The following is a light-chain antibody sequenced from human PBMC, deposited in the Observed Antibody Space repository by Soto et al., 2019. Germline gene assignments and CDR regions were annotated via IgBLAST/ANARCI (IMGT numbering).Light chain of an antibody. Sequence: DIQMTQSPSSLSASVGDRVTITCRASQSISQYLAWYQQKPGKAPKLLIYDASTLEGGIPSRFSGSGSGTNFTLTSSSLQPADFATYYCQQYSSASTFGQGTKLGIK. CDR2: DAS. CDR1: QSISQY. CDR3: QQYSSAST. V-gene: IGKV1-5*01. J-gene: IGKJ2*01.